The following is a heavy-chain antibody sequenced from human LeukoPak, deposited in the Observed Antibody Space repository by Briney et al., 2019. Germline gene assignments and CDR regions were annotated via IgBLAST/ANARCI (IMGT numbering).Heavy chain of an antibody. D-gene: IGHD6-19*01. CDR3: ARLKYSSGWYRPFDY. CDR1: GYSFTTYW. Sequence: ESLKISCKGSGYSFTTYWIGWVRQMPGKGLEWMGIIYAGDSDTRYSPSFQGQVTISADKSISTAYLQWSSLKASDTAMYYCARLKYSSGWYRPFDYWGQGTLVIVSS. J-gene: IGHJ4*02. CDR2: IYAGDSDT. V-gene: IGHV5-51*01.